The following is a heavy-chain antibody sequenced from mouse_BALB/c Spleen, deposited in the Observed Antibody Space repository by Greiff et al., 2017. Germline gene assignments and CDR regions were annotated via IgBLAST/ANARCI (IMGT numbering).Heavy chain of an antibody. CDR2: IYPGDGDT. J-gene: IGHJ4*01. Sequence: QVQLQQSGPELVKPGASVKISCKASGYAFSSSWMNWVKQRPGQGLEWIGRIYPGDGDTNYNGKFKGKATLTADKSSSTAYMQLSSLTSVDSAVYFCARGTMITTDYAMDYWGQGTSVTVSS. D-gene: IGHD2-4*01. CDR3: ARGTMITTDYAMDY. V-gene: IGHV1-82*01. CDR1: GYAFSSSW.